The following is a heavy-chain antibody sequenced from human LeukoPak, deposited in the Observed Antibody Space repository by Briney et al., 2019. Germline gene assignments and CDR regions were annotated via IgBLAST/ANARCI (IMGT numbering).Heavy chain of an antibody. V-gene: IGHV1-2*02. Sequence: ASVRVSCKASGYTFTAYYMHWVRQAPGQGLEWMGWISPSNGATKYAQKFQGRVTLTTDTSISIAYMELSRLTSDDTAVFYCVEENFRFDYWGQGTLVTVSS. D-gene: IGHD1-7*01. CDR2: ISPSNGAT. J-gene: IGHJ4*02. CDR3: VEENFRFDY. CDR1: GYTFTAYY.